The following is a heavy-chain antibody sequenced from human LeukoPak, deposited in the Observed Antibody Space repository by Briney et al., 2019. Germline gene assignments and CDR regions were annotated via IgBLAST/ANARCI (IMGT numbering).Heavy chain of an antibody. V-gene: IGHV3-9*01. D-gene: IGHD2-15*01. J-gene: IGHJ4*02. CDR1: GLTFDDYA. CDR3: AKAHDVVVVAATRCFDY. CDR2: INGNNAII. Sequence: GGSLRLSCTASGLTFDDYAMHWVRQAPGKGLEWVSGINGNNAIINYADSVKGRFTISRDNAKNTLYLQMNSLRAEDTAVYYCAKAHDVVVVAATRCFDYWGQGTLVTVSS.